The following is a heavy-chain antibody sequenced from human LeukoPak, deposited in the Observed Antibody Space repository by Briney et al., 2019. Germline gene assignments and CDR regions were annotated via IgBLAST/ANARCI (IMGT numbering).Heavy chain of an antibody. CDR1: GFTFSSYS. CDR3: ARSGMDCSSTSCYLDAFDI. D-gene: IGHD2-2*01. J-gene: IGHJ3*02. Sequence: GGSLRLSCAASGFTFSSYSMNCVRQAPGKGLEWVSYISSSSSTIYYADSVKGRFTISRDNAKNSLYLQMNSLRAEDTAVYYCARSGMDCSSTSCYLDAFDIWGQGTMVTVSS. V-gene: IGHV3-48*01. CDR2: ISSSSSTI.